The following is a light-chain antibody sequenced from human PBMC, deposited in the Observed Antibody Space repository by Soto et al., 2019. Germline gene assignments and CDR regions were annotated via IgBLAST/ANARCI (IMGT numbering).Light chain of an antibody. J-gene: IGLJ2*01. CDR1: TGAVTSGHY. V-gene: IGLV7-46*01. Sequence: QAVVTQEPSLTVSPGGTVTLTCASSTGAVTSGHYPYWFQQKPGQAPRTLIYETSTKQSWTPARFSGSLLGGKAVLTLSGAHPEDEAEYYCLLSDPTNRVFGGGTKVTVL. CDR2: ETS. CDR3: LLSDPTNRV.